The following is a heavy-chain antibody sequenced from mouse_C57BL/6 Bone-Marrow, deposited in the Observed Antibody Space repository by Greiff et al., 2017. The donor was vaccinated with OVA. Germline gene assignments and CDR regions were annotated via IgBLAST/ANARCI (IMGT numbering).Heavy chain of an antibody. V-gene: IGHV1-19*01. J-gene: IGHJ3*01. CDR2: INPYNGGT. CDR1: GYTFTDYY. Sequence: EVKLVESGPVLVKPGASVKMSCKASGYTFTDYYMNWVKQSHGKSLEWIGVINPYNGGTSYNQKFKGKATLTVDKSSSPAYMELNSLTSEDSAVYYCARKGGWFAYWGQGTLVTVSA. CDR3: ARKGGWFAY.